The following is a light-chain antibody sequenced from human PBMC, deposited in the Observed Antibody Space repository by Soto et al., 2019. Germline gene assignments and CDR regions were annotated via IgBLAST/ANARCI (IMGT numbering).Light chain of an antibody. J-gene: IGKJ2*01. CDR3: QQGYSIPST. V-gene: IGKV1-39*01. CDR2: AAS. Sequence: DIQMTQSPSSLSASVGDRVTITCRASQRISSYLNWYQQKPGKAPKLLMYAASSLQSGVPSRFSGSGSGTYFTLTISSLQPEDFATYYCQQGYSIPSTFGQGTKLEIK. CDR1: QRISSY.